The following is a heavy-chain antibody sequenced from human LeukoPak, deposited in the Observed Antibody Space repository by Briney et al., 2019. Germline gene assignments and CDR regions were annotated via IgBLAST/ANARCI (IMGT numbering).Heavy chain of an antibody. CDR2: IYPGDSDT. V-gene: IGHV5-51*01. CDR1: GYSFSSYW. CDR3: AREDSGPSDY. J-gene: IGHJ4*02. Sequence: GESLKISCKGSGYSFSSYWIGWVRQMPGKGLEWMGIIYPGDSDTRYSRSFQGQVTISADKSISTTYLQWSSLKASDTAIYYCAREDSGPSDYWGQGTLVTVAS.